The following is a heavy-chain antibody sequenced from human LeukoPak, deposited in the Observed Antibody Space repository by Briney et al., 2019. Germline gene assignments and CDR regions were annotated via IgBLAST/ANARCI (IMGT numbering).Heavy chain of an antibody. CDR1: GFGFSNYA. Sequence: EGSLRLSCAASGFGFSNYAMSWVRQAPGRGLEWVSTISGSGGSTYYADSVKGRFTISRDNSKNTLYLQMNSLRAEDTAVYYCAKDRGTWFGELSNNWFDPWGQGTLVTVSS. CDR3: AKDRGTWFGELSNNWFDP. J-gene: IGHJ5*02. V-gene: IGHV3-23*01. CDR2: ISGSGGST. D-gene: IGHD3-10*01.